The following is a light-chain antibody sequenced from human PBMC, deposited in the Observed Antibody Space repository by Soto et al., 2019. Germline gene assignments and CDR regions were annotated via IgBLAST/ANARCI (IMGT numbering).Light chain of an antibody. CDR3: HLYGASPPFA. J-gene: IGKJ3*01. CDR1: QSVSSRY. CDR2: GAS. Sequence: EIVLTQSPGTLSLSPGERATLSCRASQSVSSRYLAWYQQTPGQAPRLLIYGASNRATGIPDRFSGGGSGTDFTLTISRLEPEDCAAYYCHLYGASPPFAFGRGSKVDIK. V-gene: IGKV3-20*01.